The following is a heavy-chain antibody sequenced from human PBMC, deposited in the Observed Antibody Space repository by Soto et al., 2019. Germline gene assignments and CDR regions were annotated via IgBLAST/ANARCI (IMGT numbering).Heavy chain of an antibody. V-gene: IGHV3-48*01. CDR3: ARNYYYSSGPLCY. Sequence: EVQLVESGGGLVQPGGSLRLSCAASGFTFSSYSMNWVRQAPGKGLEWVSYIKSSSSTIYYADSVKGRFTISRDNAKNSLYLQMNSLRAEDTAVYYCARNYYYSSGPLCYWGQGTLVTVSS. CDR2: IKSSSSTI. CDR1: GFTFSSYS. J-gene: IGHJ4*02. D-gene: IGHD3-22*01.